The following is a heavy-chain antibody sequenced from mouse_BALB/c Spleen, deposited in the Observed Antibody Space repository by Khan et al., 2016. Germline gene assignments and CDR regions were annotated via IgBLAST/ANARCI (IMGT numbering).Heavy chain of an antibody. D-gene: IGHD6-1*01. CDR2: ISYSGSP. J-gene: IGHJ4*01. CDR1: GYSITSDYA. Sequence: EVQLQEPGPGLVKPSQSLSLTCTVTGYSITSDYAWNCIRQFPGNKLEWMGHISYSGSPSYNPSLKSRISITRDTSKNQFFLQFKSVTTEDTAPYYCAGASWNLCYAMDYWGQGTSVTVSS. CDR3: AGASWNLCYAMDY. V-gene: IGHV3-2*02.